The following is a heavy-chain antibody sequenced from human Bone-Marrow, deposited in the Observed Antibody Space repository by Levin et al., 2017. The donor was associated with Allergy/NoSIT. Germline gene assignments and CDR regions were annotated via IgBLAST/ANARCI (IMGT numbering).Heavy chain of an antibody. Sequence: GASVKVSCAASDFTVRTNYVSWVRQASGKGLEWVSVIYGGNSTYYADSVKGRFTVSRDTSHNTVYLQMRSLRAEDTGVYYCATARVPTPGYFDSWGQGVLSPSPQ. CDR2: IYGGNST. CDR1: DFTVRTNY. J-gene: IGHJ4*02. V-gene: IGHV3-53*01. D-gene: IGHD3-10*01. CDR3: ATARVPTPGYFDS.